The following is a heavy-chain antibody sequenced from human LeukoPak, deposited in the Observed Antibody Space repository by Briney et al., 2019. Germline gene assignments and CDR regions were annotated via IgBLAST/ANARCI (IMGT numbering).Heavy chain of an antibody. CDR3: ARGAGPWVTTPSDY. V-gene: IGHV3-21*01. CDR2: ISSSGDYK. D-gene: IGHD4-17*01. Sequence: GGSLRLSCAASGFTFSSYEMNWVRQAPGKGLDWVSSISSSGDYKYYADSVKGRFTISRDNAKNSLYLQMNSLRAEDTAVYYCARGAGPWVTTPSDYWGQGTLVTVSS. J-gene: IGHJ4*02. CDR1: GFTFSSYE.